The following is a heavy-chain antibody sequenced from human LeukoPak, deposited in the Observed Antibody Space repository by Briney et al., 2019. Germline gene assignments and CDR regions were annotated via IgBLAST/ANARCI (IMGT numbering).Heavy chain of an antibody. CDR3: ARLDPLGIVVVTAMGATH. CDR2: IYYSGST. Sequence: MASETLSLTCTVSGGSISSYYWSWIRQPPGKGLEWIGYIYYSGSTNYNPSLKSRVTISVDTSKNQFSLKLSSVTAADTAVYYCARLDPLGIVVVTAMGATHWGQGTLVTVSS. J-gene: IGHJ4*02. V-gene: IGHV4-59*08. CDR1: GGSISSYY. D-gene: IGHD2-21*02.